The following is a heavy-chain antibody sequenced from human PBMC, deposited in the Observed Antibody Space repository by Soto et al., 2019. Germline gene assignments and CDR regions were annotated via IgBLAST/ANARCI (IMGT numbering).Heavy chain of an antibody. Sequence: PGGSLRLSCAASGFTFSSYYMNWVRQSPAKRLECVSYISADSSKIYYAPSVKGRFCISRDNAKNSLFLQINSLRAEDTAVYYCARQRACSKRHFDHWGQGTLVTVSS. CDR3: ARQRACSKRHFDH. CDR1: GFTFSSYY. D-gene: IGHD3-10*02. V-gene: IGHV3-21*01. CDR2: ISADSSKI. J-gene: IGHJ4*02.